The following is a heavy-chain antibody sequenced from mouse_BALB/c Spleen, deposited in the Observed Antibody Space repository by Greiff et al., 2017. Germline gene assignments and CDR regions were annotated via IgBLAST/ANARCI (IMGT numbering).Heavy chain of an antibody. V-gene: IGHV2-2*02. CDR3: ARKDRSHYAMDY. CDR2: IWSGGST. J-gene: IGHJ4*01. Sequence: QVQLKESGPGLVQPSQSLSITCTVSGFSLTSYGVHWVRQSPGKGLEWLGVIWSGGSTDYNAAFISRLSISKDNSKSQVFFKMNSLQANDTAIYYCARKDRSHYAMDYWGQGTSVTVSS. D-gene: IGHD2-14*01. CDR1: GFSLTSYG.